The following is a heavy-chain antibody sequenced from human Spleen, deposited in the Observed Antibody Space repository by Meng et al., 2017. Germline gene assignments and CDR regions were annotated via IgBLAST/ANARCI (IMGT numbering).Heavy chain of an antibody. D-gene: IGHD2/OR15-2a*01. V-gene: IGHV1-2*06. CDR2: INPNSGDT. J-gene: IGHJ4*02. Sequence: QVQLVQSGADVKKPGASVKVSCKASGYTFTAYYIHWVRQAPGQGLEWMGRINPNSGDTNYAQKFQGRVTMTRDTSISTAYMDLSRLRSDDTAVYYCQTLSLSVWGQGTLVTVSS. CDR1: GYTFTAYY. CDR3: QTLSLSV.